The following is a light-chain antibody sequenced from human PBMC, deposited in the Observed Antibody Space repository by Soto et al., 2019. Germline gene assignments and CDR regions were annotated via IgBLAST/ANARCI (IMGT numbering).Light chain of an antibody. J-gene: IGKJ1*01. Sequence: EIVMTQSPATLSVSPGERATLSCRASQSVNSNLAWYQQKPGQAPRLLIYGASTWATGIPARFSGSGSGTEFTLTISSLQSEDFAVYYCQQYNNWPPTFGQGTKVEIK. CDR3: QQYNNWPPT. V-gene: IGKV3-15*01. CDR2: GAS. CDR1: QSVNSN.